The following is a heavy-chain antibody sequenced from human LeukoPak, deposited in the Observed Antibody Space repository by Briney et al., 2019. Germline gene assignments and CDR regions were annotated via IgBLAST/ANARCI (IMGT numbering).Heavy chain of an antibody. CDR1: GGTFSSYA. Sequence: SVKVSCKASGGTFSSYAISWVRQAPGQGLEWMGGIIPIFGTANYAQKFQGRVTITADESTSTAYMELSSLRSEDTVVYYCARDRSGGNYYYYYYMDVWGKGTTVTVSS. CDR3: ARDRSGGNYYYYYYMDV. D-gene: IGHD4-23*01. J-gene: IGHJ6*03. CDR2: IIPIFGTA. V-gene: IGHV1-69*01.